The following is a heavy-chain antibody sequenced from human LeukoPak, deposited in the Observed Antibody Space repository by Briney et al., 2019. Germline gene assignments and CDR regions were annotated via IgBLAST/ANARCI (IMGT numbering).Heavy chain of an antibody. V-gene: IGHV1-18*04. D-gene: IGHD6-13*01. CDR1: GYTFTGYY. J-gene: IGHJ5*02. Sequence: ASVKVSCKASGYTFTGYYMHWVRQAPGQGLEWMGWISAYNGNTNYAQKLQGRVTMTTDTSTSTAYMELRSLRSDDTAVYYCARCSSWPRDNWFDPWGQGTLVTVSS. CDR2: ISAYNGNT. CDR3: ARCSSWPRDNWFDP.